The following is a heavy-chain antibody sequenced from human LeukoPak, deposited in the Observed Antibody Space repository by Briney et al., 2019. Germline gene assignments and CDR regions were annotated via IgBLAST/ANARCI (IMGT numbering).Heavy chain of an antibody. J-gene: IGHJ5*02. D-gene: IGHD6-19*01. CDR2: INPNSGGT. CDR1: GYTFTGYY. V-gene: IGHV1-2*02. CDR3: ARVAGNSSGWYNWFDL. Sequence: ASVKVSFKASGYTFTGYYMHWVRQAPGQGLEWMGWINPNSGGTNYAQKFQGRVTMTRDTSISTAYMELSRLRSDDTAVYYCARVAGNSSGWYNWFDLWGQGTLVTVSS.